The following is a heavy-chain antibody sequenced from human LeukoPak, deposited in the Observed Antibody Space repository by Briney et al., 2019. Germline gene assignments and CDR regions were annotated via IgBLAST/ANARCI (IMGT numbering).Heavy chain of an antibody. J-gene: IGHJ4*02. Sequence: SETLSLTCTVSGGSISSSSYYWGWIRQPPGKGLEWIGSIYYSGSTYYNPPLKSRVTISVDTSKNQFSLKLSSVTAADTAVYYCARTTYYYDSSGYYTGSHYFDYWGQGTLVTVSS. CDR1: GGSISSSSYY. D-gene: IGHD3-22*01. CDR2: IYYSGST. CDR3: ARTTYYYDSSGYYTGSHYFDY. V-gene: IGHV4-39*07.